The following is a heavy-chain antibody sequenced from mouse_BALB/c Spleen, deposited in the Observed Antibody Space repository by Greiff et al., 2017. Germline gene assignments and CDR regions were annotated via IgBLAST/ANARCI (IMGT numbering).Heavy chain of an antibody. CDR2: ISYDGSN. J-gene: IGHJ2*01. CDR1: GYSITSGYY. D-gene: IGHD2-3*01. Sequence: EVQLVESGPGLVKPSQSLSLTCSVTGYSITSGYYWNWIRQFPGNKLEWMGYISYDGSNNYNPSLKNRISITRDTSKNQFFLKLNSVTTEDTATYYCARDLSLDYWGQGTTLTVSS. CDR3: ARDLSLDY. V-gene: IGHV3-6*02.